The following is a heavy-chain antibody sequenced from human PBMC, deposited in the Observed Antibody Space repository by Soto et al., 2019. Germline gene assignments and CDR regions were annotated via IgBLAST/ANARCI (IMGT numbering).Heavy chain of an antibody. V-gene: IGHV3-49*03. J-gene: IGHJ1*01. Sequence: GGSLRLSCTASGFTFGDYAMSWFRQAPGKGLEWVGFIRSKAYGGTTEYAASVKGRFTISRDDSKSIAYLQMNSLKTEDTAVYYCTRGRGWNFEYFQHWGQGTLVTVSS. CDR3: TRGRGWNFEYFQH. CDR1: GFTFGDYA. CDR2: IRSKAYGGTT. D-gene: IGHD1-7*01.